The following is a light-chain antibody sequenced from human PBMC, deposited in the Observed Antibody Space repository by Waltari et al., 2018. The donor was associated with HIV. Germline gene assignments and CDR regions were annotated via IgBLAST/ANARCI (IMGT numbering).Light chain of an antibody. V-gene: IGKV4-1*01. Sequence: DIVLTQSPDSLAVSLGERATINCVSSQSVSYTSNNRNYLAWYQQKPGQPPKLLISWASTRESGVPDRFSGRGSGTDFTLTISSLQAEDVAVYYGQQYYSPPLTFGGGTKVEI. CDR2: WAS. J-gene: IGKJ4*01. CDR1: QSVSYTSNNRNY. CDR3: QQYYSPPLT.